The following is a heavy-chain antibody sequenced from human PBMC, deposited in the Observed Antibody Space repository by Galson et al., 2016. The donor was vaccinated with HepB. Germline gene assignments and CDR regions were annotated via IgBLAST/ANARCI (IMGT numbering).Heavy chain of an antibody. Sequence: SVKVSCKASGGTFNRYAISWVRQAPGQGLEWMGGIIPIFGTPNYAQKFQGRVTITADDSTSTAYMELSSLRSEDTAVYYCARDRLLWFGELLYYYHGMDVWGQGTTVTVSS. CDR3: ARDRLLWFGELLYYYHGMDV. D-gene: IGHD3-10*01. J-gene: IGHJ6*02. CDR1: GGTFNRYA. V-gene: IGHV1-69*13. CDR2: IIPIFGTP.